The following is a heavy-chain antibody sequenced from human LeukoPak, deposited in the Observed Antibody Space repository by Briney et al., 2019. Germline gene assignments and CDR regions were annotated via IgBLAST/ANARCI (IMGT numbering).Heavy chain of an antibody. V-gene: IGHV4-34*01. D-gene: IGHD2-15*01. CDR1: GGSFSGYY. CDR3: ARVGVYCSGGSCYSGWFDP. Sequence: SETLSLTCAVYGGSFSGYYWSRIRQPPGKGLEWIGEITHSGSTNYNTSLKSRVTISEDTSKNQFSLNLSSVTAADTAVYYCARVGVYCSGGSCYSGWFDPWGQGTLVTVFS. CDR2: ITHSGST. J-gene: IGHJ5*02.